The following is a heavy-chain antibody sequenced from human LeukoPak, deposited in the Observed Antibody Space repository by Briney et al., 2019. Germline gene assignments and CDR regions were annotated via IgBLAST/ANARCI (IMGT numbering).Heavy chain of an antibody. CDR1: GYTFTGYY. J-gene: IGHJ4*02. CDR2: INPNSGGT. Sequence: ASVKVSCKASGYTFTGYYMHWVRQAPGQGLEWMGWINPNSGGTNYAQKFQGRVTMTRDTSISTAYMELSRLRSDDTAVYYCARDHNSYYGSGSYYWIDYWGQGTLVTVSS. D-gene: IGHD3-10*01. CDR3: ARDHNSYYGSGSYYWIDY. V-gene: IGHV1-2*02.